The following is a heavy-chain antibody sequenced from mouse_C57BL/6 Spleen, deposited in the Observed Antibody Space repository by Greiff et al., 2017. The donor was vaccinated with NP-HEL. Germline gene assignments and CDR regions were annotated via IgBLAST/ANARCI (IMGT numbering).Heavy chain of an antibody. J-gene: IGHJ1*03. Sequence: EVQLVESEGGLVQPGSSMKLSCTASGFTFSDYYMAWVRQVPEKGLEWVANINYDGSSTYYLDSLKSRFIISRDNAKNILYLQMSSLKSEDTATYYCARDWYYYGSSFYFDVWGTGTTVTVSS. CDR3: ARDWYYYGSSFYFDV. CDR2: INYDGSST. D-gene: IGHD1-1*01. V-gene: IGHV5-16*01. CDR1: GFTFSDYY.